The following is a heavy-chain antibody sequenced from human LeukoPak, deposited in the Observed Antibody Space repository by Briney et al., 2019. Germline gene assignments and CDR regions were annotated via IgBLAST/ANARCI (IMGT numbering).Heavy chain of an antibody. J-gene: IGHJ5*02. CDR2: IIPIFGTA. CDR3: ARARDIVVVPAAKGQVGSWFDP. V-gene: IGHV1-69*13. CDR1: GGTFSSYA. Sequence: ASVKVSCKASGGTFSSYAISWVRQAPGQGLEWMGGIIPIFGTANYAQKFQGRVTITADESTSTAYMELSSLRSEDTAVYYCARARDIVVVPAAKGQVGSWFDPWGQGTLVTVSS. D-gene: IGHD2-2*01.